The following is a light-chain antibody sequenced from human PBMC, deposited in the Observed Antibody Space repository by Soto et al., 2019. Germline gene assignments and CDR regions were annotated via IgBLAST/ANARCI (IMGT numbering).Light chain of an antibody. CDR2: AAS. CDR1: QGISSY. Sequence: DIQLTQSPSFLSASVGDRVTITCRASQGISSYLAWYQQKPGKAPKLLIYAASTLQSGVPSRFSGSGSGTVFTLTISSLHPEDLATYCCQQLISYPFTFGPGTKVDIK. V-gene: IGKV1-9*01. CDR3: QQLISYPFT. J-gene: IGKJ3*01.